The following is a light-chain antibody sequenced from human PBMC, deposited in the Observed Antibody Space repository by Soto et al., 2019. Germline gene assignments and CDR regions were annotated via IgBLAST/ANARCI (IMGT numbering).Light chain of an antibody. CDR2: DAS. CDR3: HQRQSWPRT. V-gene: IGKV3-11*01. J-gene: IGKJ1*01. Sequence: EILLTQYTDTLSLSTGERATLSCRASQNIDNKLVWYQQKPGQVPRLLIYDASTRATGIPDRFSASGSGTDFTLTISDVQPEDFALYYCHQRQSWPRTFGQGTKVAIK. CDR1: QNIDNK.